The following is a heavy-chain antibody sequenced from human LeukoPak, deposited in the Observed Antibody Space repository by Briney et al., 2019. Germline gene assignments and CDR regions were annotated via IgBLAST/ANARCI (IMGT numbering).Heavy chain of an antibody. CDR3: ARYYYDSSGYYYLDY. CDR2: INPSGGST. Sequence: VASVKVSCKASGYTFTSYYMHWVRQAPGQGLEWMGIINPSGGSTSYAQKFQGRVTMTTDTSTSTAYMELRSLRSDDTAVYYCARYYYDSSGYYYLDYWGQGTLVTVSS. J-gene: IGHJ4*02. CDR1: GYTFTSYY. D-gene: IGHD3-22*01. V-gene: IGHV1-46*01.